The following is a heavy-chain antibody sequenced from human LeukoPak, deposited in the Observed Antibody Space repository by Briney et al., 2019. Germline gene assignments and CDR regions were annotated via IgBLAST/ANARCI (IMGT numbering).Heavy chain of an antibody. CDR1: GFTFSSYW. V-gene: IGHV3-7*01. Sequence: GGSLRLSCAASGFTFSSYWMSWVRQAPGKGLEWVADIKEDGSEKYYVDSVKGRFTISRDNAKNSLYLQMNSLRVEDTAVYYCALNPDYYGSGSFDYWGQGTLVTVSS. J-gene: IGHJ4*02. D-gene: IGHD3-10*01. CDR2: IKEDGSEK. CDR3: ALNPDYYGSGSFDY.